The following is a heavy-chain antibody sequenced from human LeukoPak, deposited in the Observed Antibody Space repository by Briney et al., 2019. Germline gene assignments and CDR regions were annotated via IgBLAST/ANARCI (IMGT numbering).Heavy chain of an antibody. CDR2: ISGSGGST. Sequence: GGSLRLSCAASGFTFSSYAMSWVRQAPGKGLEWVSAISGSGGSTYYADSVKGRFTIGRDNYKNTLYLQMNSLRAEDTAVYYCAKVGDFWSGYYSDYWGQGTLVTVSS. J-gene: IGHJ4*02. CDR3: AKVGDFWSGYYSDY. V-gene: IGHV3-23*01. D-gene: IGHD3-3*01. CDR1: GFTFSSYA.